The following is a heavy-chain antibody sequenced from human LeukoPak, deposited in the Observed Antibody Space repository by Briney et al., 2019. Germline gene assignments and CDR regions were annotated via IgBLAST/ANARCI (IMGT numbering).Heavy chain of an antibody. V-gene: IGHV3-13*01. CDR1: GFTHSSYA. CDR2: IGTAGDA. CDR3: ARQSTPHGNFDY. J-gene: IGHJ4*02. Sequence: GGSLRLSCAASGFTHSSYAMHWVRQPAGKGLEWVSAIGTAGDAFYPGSVKGRFTISRENAKKSLFLQMNSLRVEDTAVYYCARQSTPHGNFDYWGQGTLVTVSS. D-gene: IGHD1-26*01.